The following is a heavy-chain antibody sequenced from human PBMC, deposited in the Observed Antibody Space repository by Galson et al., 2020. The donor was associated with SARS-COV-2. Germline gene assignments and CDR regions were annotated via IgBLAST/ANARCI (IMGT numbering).Heavy chain of an antibody. J-gene: IGHJ6*02. D-gene: IGHD5-18*01. CDR2: ISSSGSTI. Sequence: GESLKISCAASGFTFSDYYMSWIRQAPGKGLEWVSYISSSGSTIYYADSVKGRFTISRDNAKNSLYLQMNSLRAEDTAVYYCARDLVDTAMDTYYYYYGMDVWGQGTTVTVSS. CDR3: ARDLVDTAMDTYYYYYGMDV. CDR1: GFTFSDYY. V-gene: IGHV3-11*01.